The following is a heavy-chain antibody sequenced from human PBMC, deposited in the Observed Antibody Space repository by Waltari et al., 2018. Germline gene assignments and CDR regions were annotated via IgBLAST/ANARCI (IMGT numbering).Heavy chain of an antibody. J-gene: IGHJ4*02. CDR3: ARVRYCSGGSCYDY. D-gene: IGHD2-15*01. CDR1: RYTFTGFY. Sequence: QVQLVQSGAEVKKPGASVKVSCKASRYTFTGFYIHWVRQAPGQGLEWMGWINPNSGDTNYAQKFQGRVTMTRDTSISTAFMELSRLRSDDTAVYYCARVRYCSGGSCYDYWGQGTLVTVSS. CDR2: INPNSGDT. V-gene: IGHV1-2*02.